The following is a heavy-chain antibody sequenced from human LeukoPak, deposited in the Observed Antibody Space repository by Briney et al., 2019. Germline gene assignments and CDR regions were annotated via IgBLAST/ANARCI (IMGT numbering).Heavy chain of an antibody. CDR3: HYYYDRPNNNYVGY. V-gene: IGHV3-72*01. Sequence: PGGSLRLSCTASDLSLSDQLMDWVRQAPGMGLVWVGRSRNKKRSYTTEYAASVRGRFTISRDDSKATLYLQMDSLKTEDTAVYFCHYYYDRPNNNYVGYWGQGTLVAVSS. D-gene: IGHD3-22*01. CDR1: DLSLSDQL. J-gene: IGHJ4*02. CDR2: SRNKKRSYTT.